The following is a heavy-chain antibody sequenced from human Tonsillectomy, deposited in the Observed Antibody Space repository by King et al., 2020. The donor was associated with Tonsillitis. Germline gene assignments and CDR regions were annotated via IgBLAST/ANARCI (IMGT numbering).Heavy chain of an antibody. D-gene: IGHD3-3*01. V-gene: IGHV3-48*01. CDR1: GFTFSSYS. J-gene: IGHJ5*02. Sequence: VQLVESGGGLVQPWGSLRLSCAASGFTFSSYSMNWVRQAPGKGLEWVSYISSSSSTIYYADSVKGRFTISRDNAKNSLYLQMNSLRAEDTAVYYCARRYDFWSGYRWFDPWGQGTLVTVSS. CDR3: ARRYDFWSGYRWFDP. CDR2: ISSSSSTI.